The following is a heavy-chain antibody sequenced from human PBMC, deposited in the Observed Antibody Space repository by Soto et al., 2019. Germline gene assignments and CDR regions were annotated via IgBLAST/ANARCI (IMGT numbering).Heavy chain of an antibody. Sequence: QVQLVQSGAEVKKPGASVKVSCKASGYTFATYTMHWVRQAPGQRLEWMGWINPGNGNTRYAQNFQGRVTITRDTSASTAYMELSSLTSEDTAIYYCVRLTCGSSPVDYWGQGTLVTVSS. CDR2: INPGNGNT. V-gene: IGHV1-3*01. J-gene: IGHJ4*02. CDR1: GYTFATYT. D-gene: IGHD3-16*01. CDR3: VRLTCGSSPVDY.